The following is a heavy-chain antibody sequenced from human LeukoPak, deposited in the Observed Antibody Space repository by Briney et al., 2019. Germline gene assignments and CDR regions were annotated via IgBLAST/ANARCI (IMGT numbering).Heavy chain of an antibody. CDR3: AREHRKEGATVDN. J-gene: IGHJ4*02. CDR1: GFTFSSYS. Sequence: GGSLRLSCAVSGFTFSSYSMNWVRQAPGKGLEWVSSISSSSSYIYYADSVKGRFTISRDNAKNSLYLQMNSLRAEDTAVYYCAREHRKEGATVDNWGQGTLVTVSS. D-gene: IGHD1-26*01. CDR2: ISSSSSYI. V-gene: IGHV3-21*01.